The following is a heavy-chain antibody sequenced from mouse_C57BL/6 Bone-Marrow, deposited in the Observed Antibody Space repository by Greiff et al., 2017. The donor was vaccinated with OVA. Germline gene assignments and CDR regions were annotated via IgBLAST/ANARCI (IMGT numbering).Heavy chain of an antibody. CDR3: ARGELRLPWYFDV. CDR2: IWSGGST. V-gene: IGHV2-2*01. CDR1: GFSLTSYG. D-gene: IGHD3-2*02. Sequence: VQLQQSGPGLVQPSQSLSITCTVSGFSLTSYGVHWVRQSPGKGLEWLGVIWSGGSTDYNAAFISRLSISKDNSKSQVFFKMSSLQADDTAIYYCARGELRLPWYFDVWGTGTTVTVSS. J-gene: IGHJ1*03.